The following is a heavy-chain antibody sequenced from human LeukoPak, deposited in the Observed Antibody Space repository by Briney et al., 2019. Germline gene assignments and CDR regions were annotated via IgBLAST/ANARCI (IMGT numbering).Heavy chain of an antibody. J-gene: IGHJ4*02. V-gene: IGHV1-2*02. CDR2: INPHSGGT. D-gene: IGHD3-16*01. CDR1: GYTFTDYY. CDR3: ARYSALGGGFDY. Sequence: ASVKVSCKASGYTFTDYYVNWVRQAPGQGLEWMGWINPHSGGTIYAQKFQGRVTMTRDTSISTAYMALSRLRSDGSAVYCCARYSALGGGFDYWGQGTLVTVSS.